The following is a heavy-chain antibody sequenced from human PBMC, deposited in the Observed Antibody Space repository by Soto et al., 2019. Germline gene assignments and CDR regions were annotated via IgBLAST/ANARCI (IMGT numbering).Heavy chain of an antibody. D-gene: IGHD3-16*01. V-gene: IGHV1-18*01. Sequence: QVQLVQSGDEVKKPGASVKVSCKASGYIFVNYGIAWVRQGPRQGLEWMGWISPYTGNTHSASKVQGRLTMTTDTSTSTAYMDLGSPTSDDTAVYYCVMVDNYVTPTPQDVWGQGTTVTVSS. CDR3: VMVDNYVTPTPQDV. CDR1: GYIFVNYG. CDR2: ISPYTGNT. J-gene: IGHJ6*02.